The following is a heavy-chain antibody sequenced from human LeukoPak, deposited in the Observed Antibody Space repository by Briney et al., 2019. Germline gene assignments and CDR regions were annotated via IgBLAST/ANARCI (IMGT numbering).Heavy chain of an antibody. V-gene: IGHV3-23*01. CDR1: GFTFSRYA. J-gene: IGHJ4*02. Sequence: PGGSLRLSCAVSGFTFSRYAMTWVRQAPGKGLEWVSAISGGGGSTYFADSVKGRFTISRDNSKNTLYLQMNSLRAEDTAVYYCAKDMFRDPYGDYGIDYWGQGTLVTVSS. CDR2: ISGGGGST. D-gene: IGHD4-17*01. CDR3: AKDMFRDPYGDYGIDY.